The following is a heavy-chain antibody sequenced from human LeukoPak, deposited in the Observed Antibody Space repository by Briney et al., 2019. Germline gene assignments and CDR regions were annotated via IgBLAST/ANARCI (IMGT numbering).Heavy chain of an antibody. V-gene: IGHV4-38-2*02. CDR1: GYSISSGYY. J-gene: IGHJ3*02. CDR2: IYHSGST. D-gene: IGHD3-22*01. Sequence: SETLSLTCTVSGYSISSGYYWGWIRQPPGKGLEWIGSIYHSGSTYYNPSLKSRVTISVDTSKNQFSLKLSSVTAADTAVYYCARDFTTMIVVVTGLIDTPTFDIWGQGTMVTVSS. CDR3: ARDFTTMIVVVTGLIDTPTFDI.